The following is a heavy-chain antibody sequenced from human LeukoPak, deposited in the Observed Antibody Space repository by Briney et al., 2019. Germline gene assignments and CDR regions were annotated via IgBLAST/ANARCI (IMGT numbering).Heavy chain of an antibody. D-gene: IGHD5-18*01. Sequence: SETLSLTCTVSGASIRSHYWSWIRQPPGKGLEWIGYMYYSGNSNYNPALKSRVTISVDTSKNQFSLKLSSVTAADTAVYYCARGYVYLGGYSYGFDYWGQGTLVTVSS. CDR2: MYYSGNS. CDR3: ARGYVYLGGYSYGFDY. CDR1: GASIRSHY. V-gene: IGHV4-59*11. J-gene: IGHJ4*02.